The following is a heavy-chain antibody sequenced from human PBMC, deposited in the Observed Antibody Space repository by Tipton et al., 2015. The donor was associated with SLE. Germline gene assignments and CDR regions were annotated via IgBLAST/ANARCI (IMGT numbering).Heavy chain of an antibody. V-gene: IGHV4-34*01. CDR2: IDRDGSP. D-gene: IGHD3-16*01. J-gene: IGHJ6*03. CDR3: ARGVSGYYFHSYMDV. CDR1: RGSLTGYS. Sequence: GLVKPSETLSLVCVVNRGSLTGYSWNWIRQFPGKGLEWIGEIDRDGSPNYKSSLQNRVTMSVDRSGNQFSLRLTSVTAADTAVYYCARGVSGYYFHSYMDVWGKGTTVTISS.